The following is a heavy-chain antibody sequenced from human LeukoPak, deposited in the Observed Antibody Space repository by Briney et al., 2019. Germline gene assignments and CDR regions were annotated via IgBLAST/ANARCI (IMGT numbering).Heavy chain of an antibody. V-gene: IGHV1-2*02. Sequence: ASVKVSCKASGYTFTGYYMHWVRQAPGQGLEWMGWINPNSGGTNYAQKFQGRVTMTRDTSISTAYMELSRLRSEDTAVYYCARLPASIAAPFAWGQGTLVTVSS. J-gene: IGHJ5*02. CDR1: GYTFTGYY. CDR2: INPNSGGT. D-gene: IGHD6-13*01. CDR3: ARLPASIAAPFA.